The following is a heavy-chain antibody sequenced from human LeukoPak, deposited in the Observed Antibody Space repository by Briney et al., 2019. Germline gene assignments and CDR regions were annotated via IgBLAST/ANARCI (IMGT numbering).Heavy chain of an antibody. J-gene: IGHJ4*02. V-gene: IGHV3-23*01. Sequence: PGGSLRLSCAASGFTFSSYAMSWVRQAPGKGLEWVSAISGSGGSTYYADSVKGRFTISRDNSKNTLYLQMNSLRAEDTPVYYCATLPNYDILTGYSSGYWGQGTLVTVSS. CDR3: ATLPNYDILTGYSSGY. CDR2: ISGSGGST. D-gene: IGHD3-9*01. CDR1: GFTFSSYA.